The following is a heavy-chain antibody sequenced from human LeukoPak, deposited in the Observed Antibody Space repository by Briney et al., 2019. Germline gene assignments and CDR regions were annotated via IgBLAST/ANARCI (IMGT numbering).Heavy chain of an antibody. J-gene: IGHJ6*02. CDR2: ISAYNGNT. CDR1: GYTFTSYG. CDR3: AREGYCSSTSCEKVGYYYYYGMDV. Sequence: ASVKVSCKASGYTFTSYGISWVRQAPGQGLEWMGWISAYNGNTNYAQKPQGRVTMTTDTSTSTAYMELRSLRSDDTAVYYCAREGYCSSTSCEKVGYYYYYGMDVWGQGTTVTVSS. V-gene: IGHV1-18*01. D-gene: IGHD2-2*01.